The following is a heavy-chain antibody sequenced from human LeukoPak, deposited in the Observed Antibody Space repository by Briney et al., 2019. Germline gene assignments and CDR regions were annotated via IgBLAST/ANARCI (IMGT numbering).Heavy chain of an antibody. V-gene: IGHV4-59*01. CDR3: ANRDYSETSGYYWSWFDP. D-gene: IGHD3-22*01. CDR2: MSYSGST. Sequence: PSETLSLTCTVSGGSISSFYWSWIRQPPGKRLEWIGYMSYSGSTNYNPSLKSRVTISVDTSKNQFSLKLSSVTAADTAVYYCANRDYSETSGYYWSWFDPWGQGTLVTVSS. CDR1: GGSISSFY. J-gene: IGHJ5*02.